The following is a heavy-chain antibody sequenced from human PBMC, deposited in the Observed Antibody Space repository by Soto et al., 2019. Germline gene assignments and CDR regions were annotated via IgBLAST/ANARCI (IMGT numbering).Heavy chain of an antibody. J-gene: IGHJ5*02. Sequence: SETLSLTCAVYGGSFSDYYWTWIRQPPGKGLEWIGEINHSGSTNYNPSLKSRVTISLDTSKNQFSLKLSSVTAADTAVYYCARDRLANWFDPWGQGTLVTVSS. D-gene: IGHD3-9*01. CDR2: INHSGST. CDR3: ARDRLANWFDP. V-gene: IGHV4-34*01. CDR1: GGSFSDYY.